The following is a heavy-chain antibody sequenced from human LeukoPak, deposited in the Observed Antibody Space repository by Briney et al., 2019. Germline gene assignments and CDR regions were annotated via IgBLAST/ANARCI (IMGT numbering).Heavy chain of an antibody. CDR3: ARDGAAAGKIDY. D-gene: IGHD6-13*01. V-gene: IGHV3-48*03. CDR1: GFTFSSYE. Sequence: GGSLRLSCAASGFTFSSYEMNWVRQAPGKGLEWVAYISSSGSTIYYADSVKGRFTISRDNAKNSLYLQMNSLRAEDTAVYYCARDGAAAGKIDYWGQGTLVTVSS. J-gene: IGHJ4*02. CDR2: ISSSGSTI.